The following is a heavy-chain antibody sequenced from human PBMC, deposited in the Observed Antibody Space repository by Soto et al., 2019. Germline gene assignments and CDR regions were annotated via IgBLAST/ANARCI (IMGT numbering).Heavy chain of an antibody. CDR2: ISGSDGRT. Sequence: EVQLLESGGGLVQPGGSLRLSCVASGFSFSNYAMTWVRQAPGKGLEWVSVISGSDGRTYYADSVKGRFTILRDNSKNTLYLQMNSLRAEDTAVYYCAKNRERDAWYEEYWGQGTLVTVSS. J-gene: IGHJ4*02. CDR1: GFSFSNYA. V-gene: IGHV3-23*01. D-gene: IGHD6-13*01. CDR3: AKNRERDAWYEEY.